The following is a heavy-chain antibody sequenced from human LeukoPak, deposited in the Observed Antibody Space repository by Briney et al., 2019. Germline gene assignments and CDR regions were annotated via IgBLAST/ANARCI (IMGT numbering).Heavy chain of an antibody. J-gene: IGHJ4*02. CDR2: IKQSERT. D-gene: IGHD5-24*01. CDR3: AREGLRNVHNPLGY. V-gene: IGHV4-34*01. CDR1: GGSLSGYY. Sequence: PSETLSLTCAVYGGSLSGYYWTWVRQPPGKGLEWIGEIKQSERTNYNPSLRSRVTISIDTSKNQFSLKLTSVTGADTAVYYCAREGLRNVHNPLGYWGQGTLVTVPS.